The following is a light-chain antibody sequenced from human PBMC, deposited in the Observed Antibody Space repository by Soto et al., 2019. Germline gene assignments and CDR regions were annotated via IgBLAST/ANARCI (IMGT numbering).Light chain of an antibody. V-gene: IGKV2-28*01. Sequence: DIVMTQSPLSLPVTPGEPASISCRSSQSLLHSNGYNYLDWYLQKPGQSPQLLIYLGSNRSSGVHDRFTGSGSGTDSTLKISRVEAEDVGVYYCMQALQTRTFGQGTKVDIK. CDR2: LGS. CDR3: MQALQTRT. CDR1: QSLLHSNGYNY. J-gene: IGKJ1*01.